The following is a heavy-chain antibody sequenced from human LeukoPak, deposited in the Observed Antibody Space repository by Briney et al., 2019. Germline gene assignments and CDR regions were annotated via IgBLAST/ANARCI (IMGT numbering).Heavy chain of an antibody. Sequence: SQTLSLTCTVSGGSISSGGYYWSWIRQPPGKGLEWIGYIYHSGSTYYNPSLKSRVTISVDRSKNQFSLKLSSVTAADTAVYYCASGQLGMTVHFDYWGQGTLVTVSS. CDR2: IYHSGST. CDR3: ASGQLGMTVHFDY. CDR1: GGSISSGGYY. V-gene: IGHV4-30-2*01. J-gene: IGHJ4*02. D-gene: IGHD7-27*01.